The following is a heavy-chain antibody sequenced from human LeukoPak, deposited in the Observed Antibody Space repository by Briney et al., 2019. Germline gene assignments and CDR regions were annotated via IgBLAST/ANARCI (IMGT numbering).Heavy chain of an antibody. J-gene: IGHJ4*02. Sequence: GGSLRLSCAASGFTFSSYSMNWVRQAPGKGLEWVSSISSSSSYTYYADSVKGRFTISRDNAKNSLFLQMNSLRAEDTALYYCARGGTTMVTDYGYWGRGTLVTVSS. CDR2: ISSSSSYT. D-gene: IGHD4-23*01. CDR1: GFTFSSYS. V-gene: IGHV3-21*01. CDR3: ARGGTTMVTDYGY.